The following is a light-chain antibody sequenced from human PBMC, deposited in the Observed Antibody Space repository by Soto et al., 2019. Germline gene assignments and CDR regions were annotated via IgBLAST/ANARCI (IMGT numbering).Light chain of an antibody. CDR2: GAS. J-gene: IGKJ2*01. Sequence: ESVLTQSPGSLSLSPGQTATLSCRASQSIINNYLAWYQQKPGQAPRLLIYGASNRATGVPDRFSGSGSGTDFTLTITRLEAEDFAVYYCQQYGTSPLMYTFGQGTKLAVK. V-gene: IGKV3-20*01. CDR3: QQYGTSPLMYT. CDR1: QSIINNY.